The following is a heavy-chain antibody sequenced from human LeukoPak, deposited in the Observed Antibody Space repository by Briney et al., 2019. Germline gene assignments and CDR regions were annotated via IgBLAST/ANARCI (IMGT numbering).Heavy chain of an antibody. Sequence: SETLSLTCTVSGYSISRVYYWGWIPQPPGRGLEWFGSIYHSGSTNYNPSLKSRVTISRDTSKNQFSLKLISVTAADTAVYYCASPQRRPGRYHWGQGTHVTVSS. CDR1: GYSISRVYY. D-gene: IGHD6-25*01. J-gene: IGHJ4*02. CDR3: ASPQRRPGRYH. CDR2: IYHSGST. V-gene: IGHV4-38-2*02.